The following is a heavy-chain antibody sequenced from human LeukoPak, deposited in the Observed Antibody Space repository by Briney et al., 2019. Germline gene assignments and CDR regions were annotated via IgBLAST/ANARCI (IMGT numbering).Heavy chain of an antibody. Sequence: GGSLRLSCAASGFTFDDYAMHWVRQAPGKGLEWVSGISWNSGSIGHADSVKGRFTISRDNAKNSLYLQMNSLRAEDTALYYCARVGAAAGTGDWFDPWGQGTLVTVSS. CDR3: ARVGAAAGTGDWFDP. CDR1: GFTFDDYA. CDR2: ISWNSGSI. V-gene: IGHV3-9*01. D-gene: IGHD6-13*01. J-gene: IGHJ5*02.